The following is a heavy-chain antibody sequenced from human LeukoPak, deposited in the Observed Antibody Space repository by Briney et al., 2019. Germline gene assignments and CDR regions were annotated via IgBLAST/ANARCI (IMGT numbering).Heavy chain of an antibody. CDR1: GFTFSNYA. CDR3: ARDMGHYYGSGSYWDY. Sequence: GGSLRLSCAASGFTFSNYAMSWVRQAPGKGLEWVSVISGSGGSTFYADSVKGRFTISRDNSKSTLFLQMNSLRAEDTAVYYCARDMGHYYGSGSYWDYWGQGTLVTVSS. V-gene: IGHV3-23*01. D-gene: IGHD3-10*01. CDR2: ISGSGGST. J-gene: IGHJ4*02.